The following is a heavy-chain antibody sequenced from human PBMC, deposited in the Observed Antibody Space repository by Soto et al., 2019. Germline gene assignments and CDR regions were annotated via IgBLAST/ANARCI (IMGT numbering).Heavy chain of an antibody. V-gene: IGHV1-18*01. D-gene: IGHD3-9*01. CDR2: ISAYNGNT. CDR3: ARVPARSHYDILTGNWFDP. J-gene: IGHJ5*02. CDR1: GYTFTSYG. Sequence: GASVKVSCKASGYTFTSYGISWVRQAPGQGLEWMGWISAYNGNTNYAQKLQGRVTMTTDTSTSTAYMELRSLRSDDTAVYYCARVPARSHYDILTGNWFDPWGQGTLVTVSS.